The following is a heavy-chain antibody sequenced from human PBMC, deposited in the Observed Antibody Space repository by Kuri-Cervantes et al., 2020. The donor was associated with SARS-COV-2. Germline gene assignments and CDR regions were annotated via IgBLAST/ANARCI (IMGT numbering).Heavy chain of an antibody. CDR2: ISSSSSTI. V-gene: IGHV3-48*02. Sequence: GGSLRLSCAASGFTFSSYSMNWVRQAPGKGLEWVSYISSSSSTIYYADSVKGRFTTSRDNAKNSLYLQMNSLRDEDTAVYYCARGYCSSTSCPPYYYYGMDVWGQGTTVTVSS. CDR3: ARGYCSSTSCPPYYYYGMDV. CDR1: GFTFSSYS. D-gene: IGHD2-2*01. J-gene: IGHJ6*02.